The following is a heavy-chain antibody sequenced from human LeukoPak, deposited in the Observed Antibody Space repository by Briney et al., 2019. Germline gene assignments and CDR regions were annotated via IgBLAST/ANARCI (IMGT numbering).Heavy chain of an antibody. Sequence: SETLSLTCTVSGGSISSYYWSWIRQPPGKGLEWIGYIYSSGSTNYNPSLKSRVTTSGDTSKNQFSLKLSSVTAADTAVYYCARGRGYCSSTSCANFDYWGQGTLVTVSS. D-gene: IGHD2-2*01. CDR3: ARGRGYCSSTSCANFDY. CDR2: IYSSGST. CDR1: GGSISSYY. J-gene: IGHJ4*02. V-gene: IGHV4-59*01.